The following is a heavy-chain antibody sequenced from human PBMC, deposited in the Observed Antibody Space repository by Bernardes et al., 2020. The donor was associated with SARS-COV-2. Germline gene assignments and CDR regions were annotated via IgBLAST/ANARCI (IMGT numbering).Heavy chain of an antibody. J-gene: IGHJ4*02. D-gene: IGHD2-2*01. CDR2: IWYDGSNK. CDR1: GFTFSSYG. V-gene: IGHV3-33*01. CDR3: ARDLCSSTSCYWEEYYFDY. Sequence: GGSLRLSCAASGFTFSSYGMHWVRQAPGKGLEWVAVIWYDGSNKYYADSVKGRFTISRDNSKNTLYLQMNSLRAEDTAVYYCARDLCSSTSCYWEEYYFDYWGQGTLVTVSS.